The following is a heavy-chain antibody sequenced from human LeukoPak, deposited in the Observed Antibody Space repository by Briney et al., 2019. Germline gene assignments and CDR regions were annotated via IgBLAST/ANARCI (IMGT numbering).Heavy chain of an antibody. CDR1: GFTFGDYA. CDR2: IRSKAYGGTI. CDR3: TRGAGYTYGSFY. Sequence: GRSLRLSCSGSGFTFGDYALSWVRQAPGKGLEWVGFIRSKAYGGTIAYAASVRGRFTISRDDSKSIAYLQMNSLKAEDTAVYYCTRGAGYTYGSFYWGQGTLVTVSS. D-gene: IGHD5-18*01. V-gene: IGHV3-49*04. J-gene: IGHJ4*02.